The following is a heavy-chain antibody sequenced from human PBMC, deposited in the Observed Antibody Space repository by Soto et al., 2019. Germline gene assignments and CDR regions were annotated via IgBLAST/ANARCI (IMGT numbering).Heavy chain of an antibody. CDR3: TTYYYFLAVYSAPR. CDR2: MNPNSGNT. V-gene: IGHV1-8*01. CDR1: GYTFTSYD. Sequence: ASVKVSCKASGYTFTSYDINWVRQATGQGLEWVGWMNPNSGNTGYAQKFQGRVTMTRNTSISTAYMELSSLRSEATAVYYCTTYYYFLAVYSAPRGGQGPWVPVS. J-gene: IGHJ4*02. D-gene: IGHD3-9*01.